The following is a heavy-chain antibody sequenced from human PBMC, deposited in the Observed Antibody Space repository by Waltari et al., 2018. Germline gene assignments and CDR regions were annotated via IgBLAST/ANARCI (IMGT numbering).Heavy chain of an antibody. J-gene: IGHJ4*02. V-gene: IGHV3-49*04. Sequence: ESGGGLVQPGRSLRLSCDTSGFSLGDYGMTWVRQAPQKRLRWVGYIRKKAFGATTEFAASVKGRFSLSRDDSKGSIYLQMNSLTADDTAIYYCTSDIAAAGFDYWGQGISVTVSS. D-gene: IGHD6-13*01. CDR3: TSDIAAAGFDY. CDR2: IRKKAFGATT. CDR1: GFSLGDYG.